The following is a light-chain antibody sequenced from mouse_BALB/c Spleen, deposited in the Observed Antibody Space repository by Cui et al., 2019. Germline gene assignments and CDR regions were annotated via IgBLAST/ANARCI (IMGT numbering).Light chain of an antibody. CDR1: SSVSY. V-gene: IGKV4-80*01. J-gene: IGKJ1*01. Sequence: QIFLTQSPAIMSASLAEEITLTCSASSSVSYVQWYHQKSCTSPKLLIYSTSILASGVPSRFSGSGSGSFYSLTISSVEAEDAADYYCHQWSSYPWTFGGGTKLEIK. CDR3: HQWSSYPWT. CDR2: STS.